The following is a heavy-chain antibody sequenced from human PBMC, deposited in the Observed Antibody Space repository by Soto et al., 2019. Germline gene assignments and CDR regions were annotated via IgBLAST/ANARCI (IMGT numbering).Heavy chain of an antibody. Sequence: GGSMRLSCTASGFTFGVYAMSWFRQAPGKGLEWVGFIRSKAYGGTTEYAASVKGRFTISRDDSKSIAYLQMNSLKTKDTAVYYCTRDRYFDWLLLLDYWGQGTLVTVSS. D-gene: IGHD3-9*01. CDR1: GFTFGVYA. CDR3: TRDRYFDWLLLLDY. J-gene: IGHJ4*02. V-gene: IGHV3-49*03. CDR2: IRSKAYGGTT.